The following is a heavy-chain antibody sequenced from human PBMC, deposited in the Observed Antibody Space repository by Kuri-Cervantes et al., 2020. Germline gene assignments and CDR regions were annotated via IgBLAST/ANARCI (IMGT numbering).Heavy chain of an antibody. CDR2: IFSNDAK. D-gene: IGHD3-3*01. CDR3: ARLSGHIDFWSGEYYYYMDV. V-gene: IGHV2-26*01. Sequence: SGPTLVKPTASFTLTCYFSEFARPNARLGVSWIRPTPGKALEWHTHIFSNDAKSYSTSMKSRLTISKDTSNRQVVQTMTNMDPVDTAKYYCARLSGHIDFWSGEYYYYMDVWGKGTTVTVSS. J-gene: IGHJ6*03. CDR1: EFARPNARLG.